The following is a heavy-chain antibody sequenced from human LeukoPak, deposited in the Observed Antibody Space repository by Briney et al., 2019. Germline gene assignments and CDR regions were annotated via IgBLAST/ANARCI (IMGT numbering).Heavy chain of an antibody. V-gene: IGHV3-21*04. CDR2: ISSRSSYI. Sequence: PGGSLRLSCAASGFTFSSYNMKWVRQAPGKGLEWVSSISSRSSYIFYADSVKGRFTISRHNSKNTLYLQMNSLRPEDTAVYYCARGKSVLDFWGQGTLVTVSS. J-gene: IGHJ4*02. CDR1: GFTFSSYN. D-gene: IGHD5/OR15-5a*01. CDR3: ARGKSVLDF.